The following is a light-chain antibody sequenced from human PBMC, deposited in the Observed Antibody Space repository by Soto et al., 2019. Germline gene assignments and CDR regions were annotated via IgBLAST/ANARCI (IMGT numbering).Light chain of an antibody. CDR1: TSDVGAYNY. V-gene: IGLV2-14*01. Sequence: QAVVTQPASVSGSPGQSITISCTGTTSDVGAYNYVSWYQQHTGKAPKLLIYDVDNRPSGVSNRFSGSKSGNTASLTISGLQAEDEADYYCSSYTSSASYVFGFGTKLTVL. J-gene: IGLJ1*01. CDR3: SSYTSSASYV. CDR2: DVD.